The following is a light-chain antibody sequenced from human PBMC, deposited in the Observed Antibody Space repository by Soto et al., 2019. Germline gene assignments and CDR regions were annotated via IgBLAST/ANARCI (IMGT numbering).Light chain of an antibody. CDR1: HSIDNY. V-gene: IGKV1-39*01. J-gene: IGKJ1*01. CDR2: AAS. CDR3: QQCFSIPPT. Sequence: DIQMTQSPSSLSASVGDRITMTCRASHSIDNYLSWYQLKPGKAPRLLIYAASNLQRGVPSRFTGSGSGTDFTLTINNLQPDDFAVYYCQQCFSIPPTFGHGTKVDIK.